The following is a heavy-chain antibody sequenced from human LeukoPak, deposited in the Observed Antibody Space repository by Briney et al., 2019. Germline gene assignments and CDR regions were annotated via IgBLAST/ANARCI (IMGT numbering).Heavy chain of an antibody. CDR1: GFTFSSYA. D-gene: IGHD6-19*01. CDR3: AKTSGWHYYYYYYMDV. V-gene: IGHV3-23*01. Sequence: GGSLRLSCAASGFTFSSYAMSWVREAPGKGLERGSAISGSGGSTYSAGSVKCRFTISRDNAKNTLYLQMNSLRAEDTAVYYCAKTSGWHYYYYYYMDVWGKGTTVTVSS. CDR2: ISGSGGST. J-gene: IGHJ6*03.